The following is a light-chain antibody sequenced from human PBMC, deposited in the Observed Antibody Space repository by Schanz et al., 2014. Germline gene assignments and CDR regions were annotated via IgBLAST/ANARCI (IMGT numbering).Light chain of an antibody. V-gene: IGKV3-20*01. Sequence: EVVLTQSPGTLSLSPGERATLSCRASQSVSSSYLAWYQQKPGQAPRLLIYGVSSRATGIPDSFSGSGSGTDFTLTISRLEPEDFAVYYCQQHGTLPVTFGQGTKVEIK. CDR3: QQHGTLPVT. J-gene: IGKJ1*01. CDR2: GVS. CDR1: QSVSSSY.